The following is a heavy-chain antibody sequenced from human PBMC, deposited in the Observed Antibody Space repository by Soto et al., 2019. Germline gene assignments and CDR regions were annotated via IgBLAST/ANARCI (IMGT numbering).Heavy chain of an antibody. J-gene: IGHJ3*02. Sequence: EVQLLESGGGLVQPGGSLRLSCVASGFTLSNYAMSWVRQAPGKGLEWVSVIDGDGSAKFADSVKGRLTVSRHNSKNTLYLQMDSLRAEDTAIYYCAKDAVSYNGIYDPFDIWGRGTMVTVSS. CDR1: GFTLSNYA. D-gene: IGHD1-1*01. V-gene: IGHV3-23*01. CDR2: IDGDGSA. CDR3: AKDAVSYNGIYDPFDI.